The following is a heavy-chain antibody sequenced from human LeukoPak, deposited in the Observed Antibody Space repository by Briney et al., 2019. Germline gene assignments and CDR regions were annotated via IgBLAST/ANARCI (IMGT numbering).Heavy chain of an antibody. CDR1: GGTFSSYA. Sequence: ASVKVSCKASGGTFSSYAISWVRQATGQGLEWMGWMNPNSGNTGYAQKFQGRVTMTRNTSISTAYMELSSLRSEDTAVYYCARGPNSFGYWGQGTLVTVSS. V-gene: IGHV1-8*02. J-gene: IGHJ4*02. CDR2: MNPNSGNT. CDR3: ARGPNSFGY.